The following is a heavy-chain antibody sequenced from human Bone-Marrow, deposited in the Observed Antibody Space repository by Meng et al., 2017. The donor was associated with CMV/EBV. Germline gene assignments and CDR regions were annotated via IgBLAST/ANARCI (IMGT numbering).Heavy chain of an antibody. J-gene: IGHJ6*02. CDR3: ASSSDYSNYYYYYGMDV. Sequence: GGSLRLSCAASGFTFSDYYMSWIRQAPGKGLEWVSYISSSGSTIYYADSVKGRFTISRDNAKNSLYLQMNSLRAEDTAVYYCASSSDYSNYYYYYGMDVWGQGTTVTVSS. CDR1: GFTFSDYY. V-gene: IGHV3-11*01. D-gene: IGHD4-11*01. CDR2: ISSSGSTI.